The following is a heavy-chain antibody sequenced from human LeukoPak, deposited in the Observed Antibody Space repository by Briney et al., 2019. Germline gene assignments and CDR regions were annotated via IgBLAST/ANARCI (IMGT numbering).Heavy chain of an antibody. CDR2: INAGNGNT. V-gene: IGHV1-3*01. Sequence: ASVKVSCKASGYTFTSYAMHWVRQAPGQRLEWMGWINAGNGNTKYPQKLQGRVTITRDTSASTAYMELSSLRSEDTAVYYCARYRVGAAMVTGYFDYWGQGTLVTVSS. CDR1: GYTFTSYA. CDR3: ARYRVGAAMVTGYFDY. D-gene: IGHD5-18*01. J-gene: IGHJ4*02.